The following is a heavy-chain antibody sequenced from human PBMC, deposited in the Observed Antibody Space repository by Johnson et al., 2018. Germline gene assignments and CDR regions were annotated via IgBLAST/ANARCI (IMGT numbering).Heavy chain of an antibody. CDR3: TTDITMIVVVNEHNDALDI. D-gene: IGHD3-22*01. CDR2: IKSKTDGGTT. CDR1: GFTFSNAW. V-gene: IGHV3-15*07. J-gene: IGHJ3*02. Sequence: VQLVESGGGLVKPGGSLRLSCAASGFTFSNAWMNWVRQAPGKGLEWVGRIKSKTDGGTTDYAAPVKGRFTISRDDSKNTLYLKRNSLKTEDTAVYYCTTDITMIVVVNEHNDALDIWGQGTMVTVSS.